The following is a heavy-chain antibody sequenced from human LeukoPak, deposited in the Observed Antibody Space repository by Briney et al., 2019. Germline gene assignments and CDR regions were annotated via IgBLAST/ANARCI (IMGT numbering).Heavy chain of an antibody. D-gene: IGHD5-18*01. CDR2: ISSSSSYI. Sequence: GGSLRLSCAASGFTFSSYSMNWVRQAPGKGLEWVSSISSSSSYIYYADSVKGRFTISRDNAKNSLYLQMNSLRAEDTAVYYCASMAGGYSNGYGYWGQGTLVTVSS. J-gene: IGHJ4*02. CDR1: GFTFSSYS. CDR3: ASMAGGYSNGYGY. V-gene: IGHV3-21*01.